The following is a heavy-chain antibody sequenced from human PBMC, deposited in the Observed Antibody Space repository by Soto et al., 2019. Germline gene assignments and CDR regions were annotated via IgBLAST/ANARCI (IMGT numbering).Heavy chain of an antibody. CDR2: MYYSGRT. D-gene: IGHD4-17*01. CDR3: ARNGNTVTTGYYYGMDV. Sequence: TPETLSLTCTFSGASISISNYDWGWIRQPPGRGREWIGTMYYSGRTYYNPSLKSRVTTSVDTSKNQFSLKLSAVTATDTAVYYCARNGNTVTTGYYYGMDVWGQGTPVTVSS. J-gene: IGHJ6*02. CDR1: GASISISNYD. V-gene: IGHV4-39*01.